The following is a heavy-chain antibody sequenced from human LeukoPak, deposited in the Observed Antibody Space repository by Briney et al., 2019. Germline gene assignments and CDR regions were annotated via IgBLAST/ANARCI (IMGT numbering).Heavy chain of an antibody. CDR1: GGSISSSSYY. Sequence: SETLSLTCTVSGGSISSSSYYWGWIRQPPGKGLEWIGSIYYSGSTYYNPSLKSRVNISVDTSKNQFSLKLSSVTAADTAVYYCARLIVGATNWFDPWGQGTLVTLSS. D-gene: IGHD1-26*01. J-gene: IGHJ5*02. CDR2: IYYSGST. V-gene: IGHV4-39*01. CDR3: ARLIVGATNWFDP.